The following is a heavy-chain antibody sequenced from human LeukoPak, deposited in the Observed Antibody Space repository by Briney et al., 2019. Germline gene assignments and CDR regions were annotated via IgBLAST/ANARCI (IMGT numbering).Heavy chain of an antibody. V-gene: IGHV3-11*03. D-gene: IGHD2-2*01. CDR1: GFTFSDYY. J-gene: IGHJ6*02. Sequence: GGSLRLSCAASGFTFSDYYMSWIRQAPGKGLEWVSYISSSSSYTNYADSVKGRCTISRDNAKNSLYLQMNSLRAEDTAVYYCARRYCSSTSCYPYGMDVWGQGTTVTVSS. CDR3: ARRYCSSTSCYPYGMDV. CDR2: ISSSSSYT.